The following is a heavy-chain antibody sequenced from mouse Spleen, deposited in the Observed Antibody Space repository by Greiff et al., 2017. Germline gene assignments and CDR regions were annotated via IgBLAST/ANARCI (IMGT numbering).Heavy chain of an antibody. CDR1: GFTFSDYY. J-gene: IGHJ2*01. Sequence: KLVESEGGLVQPGSSMKLSCTASGFTFSDYYMAWVRQVPEKGLEWVANINYDGSSTYYLDSLKSRFIISRDNAKNILYLQMSSLKSEDTATYYCARDGGWDLDYWGQGTTLTVSS. CDR3: ARDGGWDLDY. D-gene: IGHD4-1*01. V-gene: IGHV5-16*01. CDR2: INYDGSST.